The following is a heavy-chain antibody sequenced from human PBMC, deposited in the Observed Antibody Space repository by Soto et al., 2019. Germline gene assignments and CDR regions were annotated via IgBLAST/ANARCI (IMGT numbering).Heavy chain of an antibody. D-gene: IGHD3-22*01. CDR2: ISGSGGST. Sequence: EVQLLESGGGLGQPGGSLSLCCAASGFTFSSYAMSCVRQAPGKGLEWVSAISGSGGSTYYADSVKGRFTISRDNSKNTLYLQMNSLRAEDTAVYYCARSPREYDSSGGNWGQETLVTVSS. CDR3: ARSPREYDSSGGN. V-gene: IGHV3-23*01. J-gene: IGHJ4*02. CDR1: GFTFSSYA.